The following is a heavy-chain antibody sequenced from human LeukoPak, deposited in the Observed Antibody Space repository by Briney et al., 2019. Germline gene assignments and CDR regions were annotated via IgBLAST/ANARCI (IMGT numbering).Heavy chain of an antibody. CDR1: GFTFSSYA. CDR3: AKDSDYYDSSGYYYEGAFDI. Sequence: GGSLRPSCAASGFTFSSYAMSWVRQAPGKGLEWVSAISGSGGSTYYADSVKGRFTISRDNSKNTLYLQMNSLRAEDTAVYYCAKDSDYYDSSGYYYEGAFDIWGQGTMVTVSS. V-gene: IGHV3-23*01. J-gene: IGHJ3*02. CDR2: ISGSGGST. D-gene: IGHD3-22*01.